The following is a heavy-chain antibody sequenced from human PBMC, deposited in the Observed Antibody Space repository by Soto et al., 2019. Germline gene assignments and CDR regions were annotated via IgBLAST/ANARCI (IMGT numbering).Heavy chain of an antibody. V-gene: IGHV1-46*01. CDR3: ARSSWGVFGIIIKGVNRLAP. D-gene: IGHD3-10*01. CDR2: INPDGGST. J-gene: IGHJ5*02. Sequence: ASVKVSCKAPADTFTSYYIHWVRQAPGHGLEWMGIINPDGGSTRFAQKFQDRITITTDTSTSTVYMEPSSLRSEDTAVYYCARSSWGVFGIIIKGVNRLAPWGQGSLVTVSS. CDR1: ADTFTSYY.